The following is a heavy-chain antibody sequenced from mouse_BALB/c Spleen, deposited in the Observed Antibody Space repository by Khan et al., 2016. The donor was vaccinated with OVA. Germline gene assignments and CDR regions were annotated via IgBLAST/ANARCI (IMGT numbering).Heavy chain of an antibody. CDR1: GFDFSRYW. V-gene: IGHV4-1*02. Sequence: EVQLLESGGGLVQPGGSLKLSCAASGFDFSRYWMSWVRQAPGKGLEWIGEINPDSSTINYTPSLKDKFIISRDNAKNTLYLQMSKVRAEDTALYYCARPYGYDGRAWFAYWGQGTLVTVSA. J-gene: IGHJ3*01. CDR3: ARPYGYDGRAWFAY. D-gene: IGHD2-14*01. CDR2: INPDSSTI.